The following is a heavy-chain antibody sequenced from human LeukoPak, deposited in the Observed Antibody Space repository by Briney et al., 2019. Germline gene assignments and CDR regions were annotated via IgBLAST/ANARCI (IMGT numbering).Heavy chain of an antibody. Sequence: PGGSLRLSCAASGFTFSSYGMHWVRQAPGKGLEWVAVISYDGSNKYYADSVKGRFTISRDNSKNTLYLQMNSLRAEDTAVYYCAKDSPYSSGWYELYYFDYWGQGTLVTVSS. CDR1: GFTFSSYG. J-gene: IGHJ4*02. CDR2: ISYDGSNK. CDR3: AKDSPYSSGWYELYYFDY. V-gene: IGHV3-30*18. D-gene: IGHD6-19*01.